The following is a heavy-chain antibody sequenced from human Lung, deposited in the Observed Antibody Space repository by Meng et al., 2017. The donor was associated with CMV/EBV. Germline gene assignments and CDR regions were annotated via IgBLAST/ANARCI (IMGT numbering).Heavy chain of an antibody. CDR2: ISSSSSSI. CDR3: SRKPRYSSGCYDY. D-gene: IGHD6-19*01. CDR1: GFILSRHS. V-gene: IGHV3-21*01. J-gene: IGHJ4*02. Sequence: GGSXRLXCAASGFILSRHSMNWVRQAPGKGLEWVSSISSSSSSIYYADSVKGRFTVSRDNAKNSLYLQMDSLRVDDTAVYYCSRKPRYSSGCYDYWGQGALVTVSS.